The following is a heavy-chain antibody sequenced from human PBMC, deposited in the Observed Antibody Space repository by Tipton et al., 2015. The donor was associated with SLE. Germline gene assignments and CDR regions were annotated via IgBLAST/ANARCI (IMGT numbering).Heavy chain of an antibody. CDR1: GFTFDDYA. D-gene: IGHD3-3*01. Sequence: SLRLSCAASGFTFDDYAMHWVRQAPGKGLEWVAGINWNSYNLGYADSVRGRFTISRDNAKNSLFLEMNRLRTEDTAFYYCAKAIVFWSGYYLFDSWGQGTLVTVSS. CDR2: INWNSYNL. CDR3: AKAIVFWSGYYLFDS. V-gene: IGHV3-9*01. J-gene: IGHJ4*02.